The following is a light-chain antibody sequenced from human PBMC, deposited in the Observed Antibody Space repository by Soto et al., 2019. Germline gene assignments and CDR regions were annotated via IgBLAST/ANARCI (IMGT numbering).Light chain of an antibody. CDR2: GAS. Sequence: EIVLTQSPGTLSLSPGERATLSCRASQSVRSNYLAWYQQKPGQAPRRLIFGASSRATGIPDRFSGSGSGTDFTLTISRLEPEDFAVYYCQQYGSSPATFGQGTKVEIK. CDR3: QQYGSSPAT. J-gene: IGKJ1*01. V-gene: IGKV3-20*01. CDR1: QSVRSNY.